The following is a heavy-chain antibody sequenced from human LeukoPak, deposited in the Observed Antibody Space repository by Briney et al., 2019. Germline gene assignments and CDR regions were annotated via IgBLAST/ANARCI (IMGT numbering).Heavy chain of an antibody. D-gene: IGHD5-12*01. V-gene: IGHV3-20*04. CDR3: ARSSVVATRRGYYYYYMDV. Sequence: LPGGSLRLSCAASGFTFDDYGMSWVRQAPGKGLEWVSGINWNGGSTGYADSVKGRFTISRDNAKNSLYLQMNSLRAEDTALYYCARSSVVATRRGYYYYYMDVWDKGTTVTVSS. J-gene: IGHJ6*03. CDR2: INWNGGST. CDR1: GFTFDDYG.